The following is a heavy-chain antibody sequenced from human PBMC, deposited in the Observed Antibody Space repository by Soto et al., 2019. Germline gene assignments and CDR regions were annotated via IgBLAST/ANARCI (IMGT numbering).Heavy chain of an antibody. V-gene: IGHV3-74*03. D-gene: IGHD3-9*01. CDR3: TRSQDYDILTGYYNPYFDS. CDR2: INSDGSST. J-gene: IGHJ4*02. CDR1: GFTFSSYW. Sequence: GGSLRLSCAASGFTFSSYWMHWVRQVPGKGLVWVSRINSDGSSTKYADSVKGRVTISRDNAKNTLYLEMNGLRAEDTAVYYCTRSQDYDILTGYYNPYFDSWGQGTLVTVSS.